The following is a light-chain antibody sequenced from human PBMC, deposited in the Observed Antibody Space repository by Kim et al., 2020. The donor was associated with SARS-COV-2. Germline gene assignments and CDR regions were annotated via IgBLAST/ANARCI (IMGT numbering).Light chain of an antibody. Sequence: QSITTACSATSGDGGSYYYVSWYQQHPGKAPKLMIYAVSNRPSGVSNRSYGSKSANTASLTISGLQAEDEADYYCSSYTRSSTNYVFGTGTKVTVL. J-gene: IGLJ1*01. CDR1: SGDGGSYYY. CDR2: AVS. CDR3: SSYTRSSTNYV. V-gene: IGLV2-14*03.